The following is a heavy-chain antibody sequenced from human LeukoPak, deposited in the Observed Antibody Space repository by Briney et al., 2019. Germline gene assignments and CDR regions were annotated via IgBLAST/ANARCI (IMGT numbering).Heavy chain of an antibody. Sequence: AGGSLRLSCAASGFSFSTYEMNWVRQAPGKGLEWISYISASGSVTHYADSVEGRFTISRDNGKNSLYLQMNSLRGDDTAVYYCARGCQSPYSMIVVVSRGTFDIWGQGTMVTVSS. V-gene: IGHV3-48*03. CDR2: ISASGSVT. CDR3: ARGCQSPYSMIVVVSRGTFDI. J-gene: IGHJ3*02. D-gene: IGHD3-22*01. CDR1: GFSFSTYE.